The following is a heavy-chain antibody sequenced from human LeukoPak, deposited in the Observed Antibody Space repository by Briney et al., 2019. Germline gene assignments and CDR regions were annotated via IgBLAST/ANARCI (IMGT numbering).Heavy chain of an antibody. CDR3: ARSLLWFGANLIWFDS. V-gene: IGHV3-21*01. D-gene: IGHD3-10*01. CDR2: ISSSSSYI. CDR1: GFTFSSYN. J-gene: IGHJ5*01. Sequence: GGSLRLSCAASGFTFSSYNMNWVRQAPGKGLEWVSSISSSSSYIYYADSVKGRFTISRDNAKKSLYLQMNSLRADDTAVYYCARSLLWFGANLIWFDSWGQGTLVTVSS.